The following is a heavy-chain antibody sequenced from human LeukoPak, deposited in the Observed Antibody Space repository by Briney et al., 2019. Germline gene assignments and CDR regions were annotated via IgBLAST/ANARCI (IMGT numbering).Heavy chain of an antibody. Sequence: GGSLGLSCPASGFIFSDYYMSWIRQAPGKGLEWVSYISSSSYINYADSVKGRFTISRDNAKNSLYLQMNSLRAEDTAVYYCARVSYGDSGYFDYWGQGTLVTVSS. J-gene: IGHJ4*02. CDR2: ISSSSYI. CDR1: GFIFSDYY. CDR3: ARVSYGDSGYFDY. D-gene: IGHD4-17*01. V-gene: IGHV3-11*06.